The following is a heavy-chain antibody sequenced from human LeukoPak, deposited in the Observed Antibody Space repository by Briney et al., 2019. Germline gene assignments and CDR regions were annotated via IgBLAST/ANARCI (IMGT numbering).Heavy chain of an antibody. Sequence: GASVRVSCKASGYSXTGYYMQWVRQAPGQGLEWMGWINPNSGGTNYAQKFQGRVTMTRDTSISTAYMELNRLRSDDTAVYYCARVLCSGGSCSTYFDYWGQGTLVTVSS. D-gene: IGHD2-15*01. V-gene: IGHV1-2*02. CDR3: ARVLCSGGSCSTYFDY. CDR2: INPNSGGT. CDR1: GYSXTGYY. J-gene: IGHJ4*02.